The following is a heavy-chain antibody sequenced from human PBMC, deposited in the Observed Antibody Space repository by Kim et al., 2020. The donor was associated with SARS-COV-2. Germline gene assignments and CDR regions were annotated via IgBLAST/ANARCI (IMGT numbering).Heavy chain of an antibody. Sequence: SETLSLTCTVSGESIISNDYYWGWVRQAPGKGPEWIGSVYFTGSTYFNPSLKSRVSISVDTSKSQFSLRLDSVTAADTAVYFCAGDANDLVTGYSPFDSWGQGTLVTVSS. CDR3: AGDANDLVTGYSPFDS. J-gene: IGHJ5*01. CDR1: GESIISNDYY. CDR2: VYFTGST. D-gene: IGHD3-9*01. V-gene: IGHV4-39*07.